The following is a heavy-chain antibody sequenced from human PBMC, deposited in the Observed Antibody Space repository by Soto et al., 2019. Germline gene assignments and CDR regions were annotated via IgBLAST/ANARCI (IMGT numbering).Heavy chain of an antibody. V-gene: IGHV1-69*12. J-gene: IGHJ3*01. CDR2: ILPFFNTA. D-gene: IGHD2-15*01. Sequence: QVQLVQSGAEVKKPGSSVKVSCKASGGSFRREAINWVRQAPGQGPEWMGGILPFFNTADYAQKFQGRVTLTADVSTNTVYMELGSLRFEDKAVYYGARGHEFGGNSDAFEVWGQGTMVIVSS. CDR1: GGSFRREA. CDR3: ARGHEFGGNSDAFEV.